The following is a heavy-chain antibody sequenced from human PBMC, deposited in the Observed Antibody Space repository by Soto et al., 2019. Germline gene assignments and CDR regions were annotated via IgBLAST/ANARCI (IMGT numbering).Heavy chain of an antibody. CDR1: GASISGFD. V-gene: IGHV4-4*07. Sequence: PSETLSLTCTVPGASISGFDWSWIRKSAGKGLEWIGRIYATGTTDYNPSLKSRVMMSVDTSKKQFSLKLRSVTAADTAVYYCVRDGTKTLRDWFDPWGQGMSVTVSS. J-gene: IGHJ5*02. CDR3: VRDGTKTLRDWFDP. D-gene: IGHD1-1*01. CDR2: IYATGTT.